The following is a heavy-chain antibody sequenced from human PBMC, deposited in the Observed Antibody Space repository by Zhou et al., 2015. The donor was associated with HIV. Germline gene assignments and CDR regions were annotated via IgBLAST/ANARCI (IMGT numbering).Heavy chain of an antibody. J-gene: IGHJ5*02. V-gene: IGHV1-69*02. CDR1: GGTFSSYT. CDR2: IIPILGIA. Sequence: QVQLVQSGAEVKKPGSSVKVSCKASGGTFSSYTISWVRQAPGQGLEWMGRIIPILGIANYAQKFQGRVTITADKSTSTAYMELSSLRSEDTAVYYCARGYYGSGSYSWWWFDPWGQGTLVTVSS. D-gene: IGHD3-10*01. CDR3: ARGYYGSGSYSWWWFDP.